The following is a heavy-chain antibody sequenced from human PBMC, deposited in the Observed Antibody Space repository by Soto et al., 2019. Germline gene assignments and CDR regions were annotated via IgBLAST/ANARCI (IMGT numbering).Heavy chain of an antibody. Sequence: GGSLRLSCAASGFTFSSYAMHWVRQAPGKRLEWVAVISYDGSNKYYADSVKGRFTISRDNSKNPLCLQMNSLRAEDTAVYYCARVRGRTKAALGYFEYWGQGPMVNVS. V-gene: IGHV3-30-3*01. D-gene: IGHD1-1*01. CDR3: ARVRGRTKAALGYFEY. J-gene: IGHJ4*02. CDR1: GFTFSSYA. CDR2: ISYDGSNK.